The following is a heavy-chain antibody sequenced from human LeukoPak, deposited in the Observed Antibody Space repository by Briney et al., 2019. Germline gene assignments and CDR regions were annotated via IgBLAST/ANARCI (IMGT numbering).Heavy chain of an antibody. Sequence: PGGCLRLSCAASRFTFDDYAMRWVRQAPGKGLEWVSGISWNSSSIGYADSVKGRFTISRDNAKNSLYLQMNSLRAEDTALYYCAKDMFPSRWYYDILTGYYKGYYYYGMDVWGQGTTVTVSS. V-gene: IGHV3-9*01. CDR3: AKDMFPSRWYYDILTGYYKGYYYYGMDV. J-gene: IGHJ6*02. CDR2: ISWNSSSI. CDR1: RFTFDDYA. D-gene: IGHD3-9*01.